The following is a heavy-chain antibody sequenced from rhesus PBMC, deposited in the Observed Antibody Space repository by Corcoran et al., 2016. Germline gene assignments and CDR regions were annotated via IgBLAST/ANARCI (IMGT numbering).Heavy chain of an antibody. Sequence: QVQLQESGPGLVTPSETLSLTCAVSGDSITSYYWTLIRPPPGQGLEWIGRIYGSSRNTNYNPSLRSRVTISRDTSKNQFSLKLNSVTAADTAIYYCARCGFAAGRLYFDFWGQGVLVTVSS. CDR1: GDSITSYY. D-gene: IGHD6-13*01. CDR3: ARCGFAAGRLYFDF. CDR2: IYGSSRNT. J-gene: IGHJ4*01. V-gene: IGHV4-147*01.